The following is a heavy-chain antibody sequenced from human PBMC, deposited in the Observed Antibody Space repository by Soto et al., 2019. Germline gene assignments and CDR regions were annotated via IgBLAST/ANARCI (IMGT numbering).Heavy chain of an antibody. J-gene: IGHJ6*02. CDR2: ISGSAGGT. D-gene: IGHD2-21*02. V-gene: IGHV3-23*01. CDR1: GFTFSSYA. CDR3: AKGLAYCGGDCYSGYYYVMDV. Sequence: EVQLLESGGGLVQPGGSLRLSCAGSGFTFSSYALSWVRQAPGKGLGWVSSISGSAGGTYYADSVKGRFTISRDNSKNTLYLQMNSLRPEDTAIYYCAKGLAYCGGDCYSGYYYVMDVWGQGTTVTVSS.